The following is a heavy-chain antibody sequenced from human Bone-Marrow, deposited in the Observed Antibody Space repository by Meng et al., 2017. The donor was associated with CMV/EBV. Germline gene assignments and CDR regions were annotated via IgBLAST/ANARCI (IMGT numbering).Heavy chain of an antibody. CDR3: ARVAEVRFLDYRFDP. J-gene: IGHJ5*02. Sequence: GGSLRLSCAASGFTFSSYAMHWVRQAPGKGLEWVAVISYDGSNKYYADSVKGRFTVSRDNTNNTLFLQMNSLRAEDTAIYYCARVAEVRFLDYRFDPWCRGTRVTVSS. D-gene: IGHD3-3*01. CDR2: ISYDGSNK. CDR1: GFTFSSYA. V-gene: IGHV3-30-3*01.